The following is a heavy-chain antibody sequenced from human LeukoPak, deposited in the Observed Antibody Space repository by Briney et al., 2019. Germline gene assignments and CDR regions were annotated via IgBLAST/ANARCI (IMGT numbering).Heavy chain of an antibody. CDR2: IYYSGST. CDR3: ARDLPWFGESDAFDI. CDR1: GGSINSHY. V-gene: IGHV4-59*11. Sequence: SETLSLTCTVSGGSINSHYWSWIRQPPGKGLEWIGHIYYSGSTNYNPSLKSRVTISVDTSKNQFSLKLSSVTAADTTVYYCARDLPWFGESDAFDIWGQGTMVTVSS. J-gene: IGHJ3*02. D-gene: IGHD3-10*01.